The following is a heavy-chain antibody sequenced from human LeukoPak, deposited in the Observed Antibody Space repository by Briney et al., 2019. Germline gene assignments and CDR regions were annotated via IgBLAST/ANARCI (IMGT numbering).Heavy chain of an antibody. CDR2: ITASSNTI. J-gene: IGHJ4*02. CDR1: GFSFSNYE. V-gene: IGHV3-48*03. Sequence: GGSPRLSCAASGFSFSNYEMNWVRQAPGKGLEWLSYITASSNTIYYADSVKGRFTICRDNAKNTLYLQMNSLRAEDTAVYYCARDSSGWYRDWGQGTLGTVSS. CDR3: ARDSSGWYRD. D-gene: IGHD6-19*01.